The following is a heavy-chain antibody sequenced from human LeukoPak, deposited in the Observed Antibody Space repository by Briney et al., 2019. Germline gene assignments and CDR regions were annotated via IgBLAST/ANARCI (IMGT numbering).Heavy chain of an antibody. Sequence: GGSLRLSCVASGFTVNSTFMTWVRQAPGKGLDWVSLIYRGGTMYYEDSVGGRFKMSRDTSQNMLYLEMNSLRAEDTAVYYCAAGGVTADRHAFEIWGHGTVVTVSS. J-gene: IGHJ3*02. D-gene: IGHD2-21*02. CDR3: AAGGVTADRHAFEI. CDR1: GFTVNSTF. V-gene: IGHV3-53*01. CDR2: IYRGGTM.